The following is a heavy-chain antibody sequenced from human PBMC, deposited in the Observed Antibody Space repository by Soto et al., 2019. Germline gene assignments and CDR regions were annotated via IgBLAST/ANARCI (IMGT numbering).Heavy chain of an antibody. V-gene: IGHV1-8*02. J-gene: IGHJ6*02. CDR3: GRGPSPRAPAGGTPYYYAMDV. D-gene: IGHD6-13*01. CDR1: GYDFTAYD. Sequence: ASVEVSCKASGYDFTAYDINCVRQASGQGLEWMGWMNPINGAAGSARRFQGRVSMTRNTATGTAYLELTNLRSDDTAVYFCGRGPSPRAPAGGTPYYYAMDVWGQGTTVTVSS. CDR2: MNPINGAA.